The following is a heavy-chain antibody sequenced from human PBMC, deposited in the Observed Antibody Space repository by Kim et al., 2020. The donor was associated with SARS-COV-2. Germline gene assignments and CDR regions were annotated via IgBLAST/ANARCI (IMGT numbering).Heavy chain of an antibody. CDR2: IKQDGSEK. CDR1: GFTFSNYW. Sequence: GGSLRLSCAASGFTFSNYWMSWVRQALGKGLEWVANIKQDGSEKYYVDSVKGRFTISRDKAKNSLYLQMNSLTAEDTAVYYCARYFYDDRIDSWGQGTLVTVSS. V-gene: IGHV3-7*01. CDR3: ARYFYDDRIDS. J-gene: IGHJ4*02. D-gene: IGHD3-22*01.